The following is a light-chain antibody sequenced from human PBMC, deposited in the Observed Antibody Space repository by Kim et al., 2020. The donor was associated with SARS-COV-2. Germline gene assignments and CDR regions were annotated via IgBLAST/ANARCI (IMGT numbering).Light chain of an antibody. CDR2: DVS. CDR1: GSDVGDYNS. CDR3: CSYAGSYTYV. V-gene: IGLV2-11*01. Sequence: GQSVTISCTGTGSDVGDYNSVSWYQQHPGKAPKVMIYDVSKRPSGVPNRFSGSKSGNTASLTISGLQPEDEADYFCCSYAGSYTYVLGTGTKVTVL. J-gene: IGLJ1*01.